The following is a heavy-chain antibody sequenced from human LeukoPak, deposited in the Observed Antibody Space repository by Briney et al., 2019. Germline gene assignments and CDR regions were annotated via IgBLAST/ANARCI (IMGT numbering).Heavy chain of an antibody. CDR1: GFTFSSYA. Sequence: PGGSLRLSCSASGFTFSSYAMHWVRQAPGKGLEWVALIWFDGNNKYYADSVKGRFTISRDNSKNILYLQMNSLRAEDTAVYYCARGGSLFDWLSMEYNYFDPWGLGSLVTVSS. J-gene: IGHJ5*02. CDR3: ARGGSLFDWLSMEYNYFDP. V-gene: IGHV3-33*01. D-gene: IGHD3-9*01. CDR2: IWFDGNNK.